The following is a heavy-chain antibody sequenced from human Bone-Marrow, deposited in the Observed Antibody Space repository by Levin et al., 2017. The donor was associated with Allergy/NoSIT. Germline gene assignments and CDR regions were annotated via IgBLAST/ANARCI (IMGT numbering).Heavy chain of an antibody. J-gene: IGHJ4*02. D-gene: IGHD1-26*01. Sequence: GESLKISCAASGFIFSSNWMTWVRQAPGKGLEWVATINKEGGDIAYVDPVKGRFTISRDNAKNSLYLQMSTLRVEDTATYYCTRNLGHYRLDSWGQGTLVTVSS. CDR1: GFIFSSNW. CDR3: TRNLGHYRLDS. CDR2: INKEGGDI. V-gene: IGHV3-7*01.